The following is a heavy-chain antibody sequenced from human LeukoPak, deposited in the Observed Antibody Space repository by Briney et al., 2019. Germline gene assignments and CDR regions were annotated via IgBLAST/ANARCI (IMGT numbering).Heavy chain of an antibody. J-gene: IGHJ3*02. CDR2: IGGGGGST. CDR3: ARSGSYYNGNAFDI. CDR1: GFTFNIYG. D-gene: IGHD3-10*01. Sequence: GGSLRLSCAASGFTFNIYGMTCVRQSPGKGLEWVSGIGGGGGSTYYADSVKGRFIISRDNSKNTLYLQMNSLRAEDTAVYCCARSGSYYNGNAFDIWGQGTMVTVSS. V-gene: IGHV3-23*01.